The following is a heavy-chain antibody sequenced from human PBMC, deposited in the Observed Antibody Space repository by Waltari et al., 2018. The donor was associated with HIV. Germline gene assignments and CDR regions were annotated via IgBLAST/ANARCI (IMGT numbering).Heavy chain of an antibody. CDR2: ITLNGARV. CDR3: VKVVYSGSRSWALLDV. V-gene: IGHV3-9*01. J-gene: IGHJ6*02. CDR1: GFSFDEYA. Sequence: EVLLVECGGGLVQPGRSLRLPCTVYGFSFDEYAMHWLRQAPGKGLEWVSTITLNGARVCCTDSVEARLTISSANGKNCLYLQMNSLRREERALYHCVKVVYSGSRSWALLDVWSLGTTVTVSS. D-gene: IGHD3-10*01.